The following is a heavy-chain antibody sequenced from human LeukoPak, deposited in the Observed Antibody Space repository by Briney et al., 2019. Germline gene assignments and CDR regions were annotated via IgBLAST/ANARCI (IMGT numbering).Heavy chain of an antibody. CDR2: ISSSSSYI. J-gene: IGHJ4*02. CDR1: GFTFSSYS. CDR3: ATTATSSGWYSFDY. D-gene: IGHD6-19*01. V-gene: IGHV3-21*01. Sequence: PGGSLRLSCAASGFTFSSYSMSWVRQAPGKGLEWVSSISSSSSYIYYADSVKGRFTISRDNAKNSLYLQMNSLRAEDTAVYYCATTATSSGWYSFDYWGQGTLVTVSS.